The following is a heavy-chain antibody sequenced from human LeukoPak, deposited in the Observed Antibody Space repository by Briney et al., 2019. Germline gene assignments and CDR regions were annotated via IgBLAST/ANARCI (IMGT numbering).Heavy chain of an antibody. D-gene: IGHD3-9*01. V-gene: IGHV3-30*18. J-gene: IGHJ6*03. CDR2: ISYDGSNK. CDR3: AKVWDEYFDRVAGNPYHYYYYMDV. CDR1: GFTFSSYG. Sequence: GGSLRLSCAASGFTFSSYGMHWVRQAPGKGLEWVAVISYDGSNKYYADSVKGRLTISRDNSKNTLYLQMNSLRAEDTAVYYCAKVWDEYFDRVAGNPYHYYYYMDVWGKGTTVTVSS.